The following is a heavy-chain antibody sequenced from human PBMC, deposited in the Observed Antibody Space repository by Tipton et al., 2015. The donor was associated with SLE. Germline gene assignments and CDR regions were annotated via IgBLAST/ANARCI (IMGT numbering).Heavy chain of an antibody. J-gene: IGHJ4*02. CDR1: GGSISSHY. CDR2: IYHTGTT. Sequence: TLSLTCTVSGGSISSHYWSWIRQPPGKGLEWIGSIYHTGTTYYNPSLKSRVTISVDTSKNQFSLRLTSVTAADTAVYFCARQSFGGSWEFDYWGQGALVTVSS. CDR3: ARQSFGGSWEFDY. D-gene: IGHD2-15*01. V-gene: IGHV4-59*08.